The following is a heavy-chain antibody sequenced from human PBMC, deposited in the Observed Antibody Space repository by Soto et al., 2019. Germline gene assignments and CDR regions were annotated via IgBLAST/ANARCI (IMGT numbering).Heavy chain of an antibody. V-gene: IGHV4-4*02. CDR2: IYHSGST. CDR3: ASVRGGYYYAMDV. Sequence: QVQLQESGPGLVKPSGTLSLTCAVSGGSISSSNWWSWVRQPPGKGLEWIGEIYHSGSTNYNPSLKSQVTISVDKSKNQFSLKLRSVTAADTAVYYCASVRGGYYYAMDVWGQGTTVTVSS. CDR1: GGSISSSNW. D-gene: IGHD3-10*02. J-gene: IGHJ6*02.